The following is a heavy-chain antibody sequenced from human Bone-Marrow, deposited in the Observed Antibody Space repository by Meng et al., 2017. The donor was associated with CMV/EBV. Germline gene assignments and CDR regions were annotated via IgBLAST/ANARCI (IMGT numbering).Heavy chain of an antibody. CDR1: GYTFTTYY. Sequence: AAAKVSCKASGYTFTTYYIYWVRQAPGQGLEWMGIINPSGGNTTYAQKFQGRVTMTRDTSTSTVYMELSSLRSEDTAVYYCGRDRFTMIRGIRYAFAIWGQGTMVTVSS. D-gene: IGHD3-10*01. CDR2: INPSGGNT. CDR3: GRDRFTMIRGIRYAFAI. V-gene: IGHV1-46*01. J-gene: IGHJ3*02.